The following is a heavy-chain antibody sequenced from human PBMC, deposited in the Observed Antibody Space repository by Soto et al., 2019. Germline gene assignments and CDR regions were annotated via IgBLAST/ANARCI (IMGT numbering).Heavy chain of an antibody. J-gene: IGHJ6*02. CDR1: GYTFTSYA. V-gene: IGHV1-3*01. CDR2: INAGNGNT. D-gene: IGHD3-3*01. CDR3: AREAVWGHLEWHYKGPQYYYYYGMDV. Sequence: GASVKVSCKASGYTFTSYAMHWVRQAPGQRLEWMGWINAGNGNTKYSQKFQGRVTITRDTSASTAYMELSSLRSEDTAVYYCAREAVWGHLEWHYKGPQYYYYYGMDVWGQGTTVTVSS.